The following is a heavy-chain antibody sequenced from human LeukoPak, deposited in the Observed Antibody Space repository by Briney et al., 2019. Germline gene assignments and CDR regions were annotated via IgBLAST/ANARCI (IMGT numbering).Heavy chain of an antibody. Sequence: SGGSLRLSCAASGFTFSNAWMSWVRQAPGKGLEWVGRIKSKTDGGTTDYAAPVKGRFTISRDDSKNTLYLQMNSLRAEDTAVYYCARNGIVVVVDLHWFDPWGQGTLVIVSS. CDR3: ARNGIVVVVDLHWFDP. D-gene: IGHD2-15*01. CDR2: IKSKTDGGTT. V-gene: IGHV3-15*01. J-gene: IGHJ5*02. CDR1: GFTFSNAW.